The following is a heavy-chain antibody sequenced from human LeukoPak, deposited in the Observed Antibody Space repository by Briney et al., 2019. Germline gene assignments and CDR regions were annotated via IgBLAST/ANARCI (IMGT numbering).Heavy chain of an antibody. V-gene: IGHV3-7*04. J-gene: IGHJ6*02. CDR2: IKQDGSEK. CDR1: GFTFSSYA. D-gene: IGHD3-22*01. CDR3: ARDRRYYDSSGYYGYYGMDV. Sequence: GGSLRLSCAVSGFTFSSYAVHWVRQAPGKGLEWVANIKQDGSEKYYVDSVKGRFTISRDSAKNSLYLQMNSLRAEDTAVYYCARDRRYYDSSGYYGYYGMDVWGQGTTVTVSS.